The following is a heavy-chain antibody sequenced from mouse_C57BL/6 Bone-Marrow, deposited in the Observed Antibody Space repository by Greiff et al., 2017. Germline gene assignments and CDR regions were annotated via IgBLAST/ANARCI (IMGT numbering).Heavy chain of an antibody. Sequence: EVMLVESGGDLVKPGGSLKLSCAASGFTFSSYGMSWVRQTPDKRLEWVATISSGGSYTYYPDSVKGRFTLSRDNATNTLYLTMSSLKSEDTAMDYCARHPPLTGTVGVWMDYWGQGTSVTVSS. V-gene: IGHV5-6*01. J-gene: IGHJ4*01. CDR3: ARHPPLTGTVGVWMDY. D-gene: IGHD4-1*01. CDR2: ISSGGSYT. CDR1: GFTFSSYG.